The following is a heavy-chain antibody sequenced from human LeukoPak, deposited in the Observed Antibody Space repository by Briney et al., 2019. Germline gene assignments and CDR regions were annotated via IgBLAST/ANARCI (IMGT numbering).Heavy chain of an antibody. V-gene: IGHV3-9*01. Sequence: GGSLRLSCAASGFTFDDYAMHWVRQAPGKGLEWVSGISWNSGNIGYADSVKGRFTISRDNAKNSLYLQMNSLRAEDTALYYCAKSDGSGDYWGQGTLVTVSS. J-gene: IGHJ4*02. CDR2: ISWNSGNI. D-gene: IGHD3-10*01. CDR3: AKSDGSGDY. CDR1: GFTFDDYA.